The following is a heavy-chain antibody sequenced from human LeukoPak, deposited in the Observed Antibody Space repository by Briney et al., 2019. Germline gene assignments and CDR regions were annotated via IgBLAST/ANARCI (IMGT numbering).Heavy chain of an antibody. Sequence: GGSLRLSCAASGFTFGNYAMSWVRQAPGKGLQWVSTIASYGGTTYYADSVKGRLTISRDNFKNTLYLQMNSLRADDTAVYYCAKEQGLFDYWGQGTLVTVSS. J-gene: IGHJ4*02. CDR1: GFTFGNYA. CDR2: IASYGGTT. CDR3: AKEQGLFDY. V-gene: IGHV3-23*01.